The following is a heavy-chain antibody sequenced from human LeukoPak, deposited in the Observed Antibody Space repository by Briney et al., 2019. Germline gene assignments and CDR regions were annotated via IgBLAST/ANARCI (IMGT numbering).Heavy chain of an antibody. CDR3: ATGVQLVRYVDY. Sequence: AGGSLRLSCAASGFTFSSYWMHWVRQAPGKGLVWVSRINSDGSSTSYAASVKGRFTISRDNAKNTLYLQMNSLRAEDTAVYYCATGVQLVRYVDYWGQGTLVTVSS. J-gene: IGHJ4*02. CDR1: GFTFSSYW. CDR2: INSDGSST. D-gene: IGHD6-13*01. V-gene: IGHV3-74*01.